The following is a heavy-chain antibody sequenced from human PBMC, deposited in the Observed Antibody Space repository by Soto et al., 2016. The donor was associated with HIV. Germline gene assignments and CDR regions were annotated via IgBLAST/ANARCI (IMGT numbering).Heavy chain of an antibody. J-gene: IGHJ4*02. CDR1: GFTFSDYD. CDR2: IPYHGNNG. Sequence: VQLVESGGGVVQPGRSLRFSCAASGFTFSDYDLHWVRQAPGKGLEWVAIIPYHGNNGYFADSVKGRFTLSRDTSRGTLYLQMNSLTPEDTAVYYCARGRKSGYGKHYFDYWGQGTLVTVSS. V-gene: IGHV3-30*03. D-gene: IGHD5-12*01. CDR3: ARGRKSGYGKHYFDY.